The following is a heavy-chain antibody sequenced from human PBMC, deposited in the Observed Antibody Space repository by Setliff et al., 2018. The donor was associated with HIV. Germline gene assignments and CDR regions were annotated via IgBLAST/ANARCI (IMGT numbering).Heavy chain of an antibody. D-gene: IGHD5-12*01. CDR1: GFTLSRFG. CDR2: TRFTGTFE. CDR3: AKDDHGGYDLLFYFDS. Sequence: GGSLRLSCSASGFTLSRFGMHWIRQAPGKGLEWVAFTRFTGTFEYYSDTVKGRFTISRDNTRNTIYLQMSSLRPEDTATYYCAKDDHGGYDLLFYFDSWGQGIPVTVSS. V-gene: IGHV3-30*02. J-gene: IGHJ4*02.